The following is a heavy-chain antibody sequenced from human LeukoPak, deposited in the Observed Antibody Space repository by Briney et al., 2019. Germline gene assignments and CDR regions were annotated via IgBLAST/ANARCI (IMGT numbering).Heavy chain of an antibody. CDR1: GGSISSGSYY. CDR2: IYTSGST. J-gene: IGHJ4*02. D-gene: IGHD3-3*01. CDR3: ARLSPYYDFWRGYYTPARDY. V-gene: IGHV4-61*02. Sequence: SQTLSLTCTVSGGSISSGSYYWSWIRQPAGKGLEWIGRIYTSGSTIYNPSLKSRVTISVDTSKNQFSLKLSSVTAADTAVYYCARLSPYYDFWRGYYTPARDYWGQGTLVTVSS.